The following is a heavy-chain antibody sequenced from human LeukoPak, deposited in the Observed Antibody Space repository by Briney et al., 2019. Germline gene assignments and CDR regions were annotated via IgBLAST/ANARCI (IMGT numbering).Heavy chain of an antibody. J-gene: IGHJ4*02. D-gene: IGHD6-19*01. CDR1: GFTFSSYW. CDR2: IQQDGSEK. CDR3: ARDQGAVAPDY. Sequence: GGALRLSCAASGFTFSSYWISWVRQPPGKGLEWVANIQQDGSEKYYLDSVKGRFTISRDNANNSLYLQMHSLRAEDTAVYYCARDQGAVAPDYWGQGTLVTVSS. V-gene: IGHV3-7*01.